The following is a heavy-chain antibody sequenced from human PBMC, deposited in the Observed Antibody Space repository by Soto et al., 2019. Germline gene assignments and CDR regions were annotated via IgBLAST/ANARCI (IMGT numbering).Heavy chain of an antibody. CDR1: GYTFTSYG. CDR3: ARLWELPYYYYYGVDV. Sequence: ASVKVSCKASGYTFTSYGISWVRQAPGQGLEWMGWISAYNGNTNYAQKLQGRVTMTTDTSTSTAYMELRSLRSDDTAVYYCARLWELPYYYYYGVDVMGQGTTVTVSS. V-gene: IGHV1-18*01. J-gene: IGHJ6*02. CDR2: ISAYNGNT. D-gene: IGHD1-26*01.